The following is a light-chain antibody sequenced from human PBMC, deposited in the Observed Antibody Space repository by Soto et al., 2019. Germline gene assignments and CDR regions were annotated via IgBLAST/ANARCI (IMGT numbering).Light chain of an antibody. J-gene: IGKJ1*01. CDR2: GGS. Sequence: DIQMTQSPSTLSASVGDTVTVTCRASQSVSGWLAWYQQKPGEAPKLLIHGGSILQSGVPSRFSGSGSGTEFTLTISSLQPDDFATYYCQHYNSYSEAFGQGTKVDIK. V-gene: IGKV1-5*01. CDR1: QSVSGW. CDR3: QHYNSYSEA.